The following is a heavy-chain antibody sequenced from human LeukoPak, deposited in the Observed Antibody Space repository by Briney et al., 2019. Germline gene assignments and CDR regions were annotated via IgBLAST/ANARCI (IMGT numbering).Heavy chain of an antibody. J-gene: IGHJ4*02. V-gene: IGHV4-38-2*01. CDR3: ARHTTGGYHDY. Sequence: SETLSLTCAVSGYSISGGYYWGWIRQPPGKGLEWIGSIYHSGSTYYNPSLKSRVTISVDTSKNQFSLKLSSVTAADTAVYYCARHTTGGYHDYWGQGTLVTVSS. D-gene: IGHD3-22*01. CDR2: IYHSGST. CDR1: GYSISGGYY.